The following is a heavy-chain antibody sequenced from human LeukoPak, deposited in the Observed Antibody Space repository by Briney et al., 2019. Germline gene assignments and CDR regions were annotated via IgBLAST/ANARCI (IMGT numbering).Heavy chain of an antibody. CDR2: INTNTGNP. CDR3: ARYNYWSYGGSFSYFDY. V-gene: IGHV7-4-1*02. J-gene: IGHJ4*02. D-gene: IGHD3-16*01. Sequence: ASVKVSCKASGYTFTSYAMNWVRQAPGQGLEWMGWINTNTGNPTYAQGFTGRFVFSLDTSVSTAYLHINSLKADDTAVYYCARYNYWSYGGSFSYFDYWGQGTLVTVSS. CDR1: GYTFTSYA.